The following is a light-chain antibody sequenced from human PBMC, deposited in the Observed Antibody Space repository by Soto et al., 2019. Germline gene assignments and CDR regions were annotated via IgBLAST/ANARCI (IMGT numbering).Light chain of an antibody. CDR1: QGISSY. J-gene: IGKJ5*01. CDR3: QQLNSYLSIP. CDR2: AAS. Sequence: IQLTQSPSSLSASVGDRVTITCRASQGISSYLAWYQQKPGKAPKLLIYAASTLQSGVPSRFSGSGSGTDFTLTISSLQPEDFATYYCQQLNSYLSIPFGQGTRPAVK. V-gene: IGKV1-9*01.